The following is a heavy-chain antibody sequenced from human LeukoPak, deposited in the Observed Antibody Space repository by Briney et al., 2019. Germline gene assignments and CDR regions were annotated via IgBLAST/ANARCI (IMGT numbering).Heavy chain of an antibody. Sequence: GGSLRLSCAASGFTFDDYAMPWVRQAPGKGLEWVSGISWNSGSIGYADSVKGRFTISRDNAKNSLYLQMNSLRAEDTAVYYCARGPEDIVVVPDNYGMDVWGQGTTVTVSS. CDR2: ISWNSGSI. D-gene: IGHD2-2*01. CDR3: ARGPEDIVVVPDNYGMDV. V-gene: IGHV3-9*01. J-gene: IGHJ6*02. CDR1: GFTFDDYA.